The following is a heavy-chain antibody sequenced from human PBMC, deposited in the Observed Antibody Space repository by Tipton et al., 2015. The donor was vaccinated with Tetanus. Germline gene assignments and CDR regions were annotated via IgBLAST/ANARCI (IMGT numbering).Heavy chain of an antibody. D-gene: IGHD3-9*01. CDR3: ARQADYNILTGYYYYFDY. Sequence: QLVQSGAEVKKPGDSLKISCKASGYSFTNYWIGWVRQMPGKGLGWMGIIYPGDSDTRYSPSFEGLVTISADRSTSTAYVQWSSLTASDTAVYYCARQADYNILTGYYYYFDYWGQGSLVTVSS. J-gene: IGHJ4*02. CDR2: IYPGDSDT. V-gene: IGHV5-51*01. CDR1: GYSFTNYW.